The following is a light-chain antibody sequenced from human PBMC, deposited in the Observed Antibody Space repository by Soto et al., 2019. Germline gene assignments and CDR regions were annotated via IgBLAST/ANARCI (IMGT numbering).Light chain of an antibody. CDR2: LGS. J-gene: IGKJ1*01. V-gene: IGKV2-28*01. CDR3: MQALQAPLT. CDR1: QSLLHSNGYNY. Sequence: DRVVTQSPLSLPVTPGEPASISCRSRQSLLHSNGYNYLDWYLQKPGQSPQLLIYLGSNRASGVPYRFSGSGSGTDFTLKISRLESEDVGLYSCMQALQAPLTFGQGTKVEI.